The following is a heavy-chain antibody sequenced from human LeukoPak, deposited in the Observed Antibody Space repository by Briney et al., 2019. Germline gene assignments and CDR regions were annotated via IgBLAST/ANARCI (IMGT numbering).Heavy chain of an antibody. D-gene: IGHD6-13*01. Sequence: GGSLRLSCAASGFTFDDYGMSWVRQAPGKGLEWVSGINWKGGSTGYADSVEGRFTISRDNAKNSLYLQMNSLRAEDTAVYYCARWGSSSWYEDAFDIWGQGTMVTVSS. CDR2: INWKGGST. J-gene: IGHJ3*02. CDR1: GFTFDDYG. CDR3: ARWGSSSWYEDAFDI. V-gene: IGHV3-20*04.